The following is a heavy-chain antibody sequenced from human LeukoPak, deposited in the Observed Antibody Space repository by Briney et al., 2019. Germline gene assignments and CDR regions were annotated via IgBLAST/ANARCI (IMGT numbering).Heavy chain of an antibody. D-gene: IGHD6-19*01. CDR1: GGSISGSNYY. V-gene: IGHV4-39*02. Sequence: SETLSLACTVSGGSISGSNYYWGWIRQPPGKGLEWIGSIYYSGSTYYNPSLKSRVTISVDTSKNQFSLKLNSVTAADTAVYYCARESYSSAWFFNYWGQGTLVTVSS. J-gene: IGHJ4*02. CDR2: IYYSGST. CDR3: ARESYSSAWFFNY.